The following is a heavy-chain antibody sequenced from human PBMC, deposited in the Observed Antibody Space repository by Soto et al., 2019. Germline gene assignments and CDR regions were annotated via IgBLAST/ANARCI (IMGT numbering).Heavy chain of an antibody. V-gene: IGHV3-23*05. J-gene: IGHJ4*02. CDR2: IYNSKT. CDR1: GFTFSDYS. D-gene: IGHD4-17*01. Sequence: PGGSLRLSCTASGFTFSDYSMYWVRQAPGRGLEWVSSIYNSKTFYEDPVKGRFTISRDNSKSTLSLQMNSLRAEDTALYYCARDAVNGDGLWLVGYWGQGALVTVSS. CDR3: ARDAVNGDGLWLVGY.